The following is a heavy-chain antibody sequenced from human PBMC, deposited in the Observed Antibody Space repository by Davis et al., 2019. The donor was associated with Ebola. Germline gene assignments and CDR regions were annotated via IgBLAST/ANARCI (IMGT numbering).Heavy chain of an antibody. Sequence: PSETLSLTCTVSGGSISSYYWSWIRQPPGKGLEWIGEINHSGSTNYNPSLKSRVTISVDTSKNQFSLKLSSVTAADTAVYYCARGPLRDFWSGYYPGHFDYWGQGTLVTVSS. CDR3: ARGPLRDFWSGYYPGHFDY. CDR1: GGSISSYY. D-gene: IGHD3-3*01. V-gene: IGHV4-34*01. J-gene: IGHJ4*02. CDR2: INHSGST.